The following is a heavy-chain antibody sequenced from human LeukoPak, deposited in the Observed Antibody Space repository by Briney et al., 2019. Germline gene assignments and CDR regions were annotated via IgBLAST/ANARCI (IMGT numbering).Heavy chain of an antibody. J-gene: IGHJ6*04. CDR3: AELGITMIGGV. D-gene: IGHD3-10*02. Sequence: GGTLRLSCVASGFTFSSHGMNWVRQAPGKGLEWVSYISSSGSTIYYADSVKGRFTISRDNAKNSLYLQMNSLRAEDTAVYYCAELGITMIGGVWGKGTTVTISS. CDR2: ISSSGSTI. V-gene: IGHV3-48*04. CDR1: GFTFSSHG.